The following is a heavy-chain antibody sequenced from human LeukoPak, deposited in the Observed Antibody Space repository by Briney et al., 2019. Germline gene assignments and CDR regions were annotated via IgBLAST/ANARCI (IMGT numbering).Heavy chain of an antibody. V-gene: IGHV4-39*01. J-gene: IGHJ4*02. CDR2: IYYRGST. Sequence: SETLSLTCTVSGGSISSSSYYWGWIRQPPGKGLEWIGSIYYRGSTYYNPSLKSRVTISVDTSKNQFSLKLSSVTAADTAVYYCARLASTIIAAAGIFDYWGQGTLVTVSS. CDR3: ARLASTIIAAAGIFDY. CDR1: GGSISSSSYY. D-gene: IGHD6-13*01.